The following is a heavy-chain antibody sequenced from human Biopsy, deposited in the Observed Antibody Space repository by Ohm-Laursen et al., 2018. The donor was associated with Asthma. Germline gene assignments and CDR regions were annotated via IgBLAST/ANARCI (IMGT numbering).Heavy chain of an antibody. CDR1: GFSFGSFG. CDR2: ISFDGRYE. D-gene: IGHD3-3*01. J-gene: IGHJ4*02. Sequence: RSLRLSCTAFGFSFGSFGMHWVRQVPGKGPEWVALISFDGRYEYYADSVKGRFTISRDNPMKRLYLQMSSLTAEDTAVYYCASRGGDFWSGYYMDYWGQGTLVTVSS. CDR3: ASRGGDFWSGYYMDY. V-gene: IGHV3-30*03.